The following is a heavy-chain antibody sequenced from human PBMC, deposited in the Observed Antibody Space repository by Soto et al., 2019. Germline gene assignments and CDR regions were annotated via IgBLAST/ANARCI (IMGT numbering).Heavy chain of an antibody. V-gene: IGHV1-3*01. J-gene: IGHJ5*02. D-gene: IGHD6-19*01. CDR1: GYTFTSYA. CDR2: INAGNGNT. Sequence: GASVKVSCKASGYTFTSYAMHWVRQAPGQRLEWMGWINAGNGNTKYSQKFQGRVTITRDTSASTAYMELSSLRSEDTAVYYCARDIVAVAGTGWFDPWGQGTLVTVSS. CDR3: ARDIVAVAGTGWFDP.